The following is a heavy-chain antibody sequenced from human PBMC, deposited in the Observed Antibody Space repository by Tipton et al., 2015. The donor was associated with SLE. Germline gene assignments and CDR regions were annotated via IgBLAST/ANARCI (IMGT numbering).Heavy chain of an antibody. CDR2: INHSGSS. CDR3: ARRGTVLVGLSNGMDV. D-gene: IGHD2-8*02. J-gene: IGHJ6*02. CDR1: GYSISSSYY. V-gene: IGHV4-38-2*01. Sequence: TLSLTCAVSGYSISSSYYWSWIRQPPGKGLEWIGEINHSGSSNYNPSLKSRLTISVDTSKKQFSLKLSSVTAADTAVYYCARRGTVLVGLSNGMDVWGQGTTVTVSS.